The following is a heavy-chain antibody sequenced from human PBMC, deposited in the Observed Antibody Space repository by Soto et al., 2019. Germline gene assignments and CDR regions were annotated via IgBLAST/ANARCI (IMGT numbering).Heavy chain of an antibody. CDR1: GYTFTSYG. CDR2: ISAYNGNT. Sequence: ASVKVSCKASGYTFTSYGISWVRQAPGEGLEWMGWISAYNGNTNYAQKLQGRVTMTTDTSTSTAYMELRSLRSDDTAVYYCARDLPVRGVIMAYYYYGMDVWGQGTTVTVSS. CDR3: ARDLPVRGVIMAYYYYGMDV. J-gene: IGHJ6*02. V-gene: IGHV1-18*01. D-gene: IGHD3-10*01.